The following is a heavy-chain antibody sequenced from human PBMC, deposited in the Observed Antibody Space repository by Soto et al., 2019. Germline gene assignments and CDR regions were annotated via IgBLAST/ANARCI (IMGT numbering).Heavy chain of an antibody. Sequence: SETLSLTCTVSGGCISSSSYYWGWIRQPPGKGLEWIGSIYYSGSTYYNPSLKSRVTISVDTSKNQFSLKLSSVTAADTAVYYSYCSSSIGEFDYWGQGTLVTV. J-gene: IGHJ4*02. CDR1: GGCISSSSYY. V-gene: IGHV4-39*01. CDR3: YCSSSIGEFDY. D-gene: IGHD2-2*01. CDR2: IYYSGST.